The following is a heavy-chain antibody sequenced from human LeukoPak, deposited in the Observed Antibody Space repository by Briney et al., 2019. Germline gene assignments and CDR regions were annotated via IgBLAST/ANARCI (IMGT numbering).Heavy chain of an antibody. Sequence: SETLSLTXAVSGYSISSGYYWGWIRQPPGKGLEWLGYIYHSESAYYNPSLKSRVTISGDTSKNQFSLKLTSVTAADTAVYYCARLLLGYYFDSWGQGTLVTVSS. CDR2: IYHSESA. CDR1: GYSISSGYY. CDR3: ARLLLGYYFDS. V-gene: IGHV4-38-2*01. D-gene: IGHD2-15*01. J-gene: IGHJ4*02.